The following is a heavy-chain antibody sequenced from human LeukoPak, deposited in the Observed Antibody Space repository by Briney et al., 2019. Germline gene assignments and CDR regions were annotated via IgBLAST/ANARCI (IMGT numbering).Heavy chain of an antibody. V-gene: IGHV3-23*01. CDR1: GFTFSGYA. J-gene: IGHJ3*02. D-gene: IGHD3-22*01. Sequence: GGSLRLSCAASGFTFSGYAMTWVRQAPGKGLEWVSGISASGGTTYYADTVKGRFTISRDNSKNTLFLQMNSLRAEDTVLYYCAKRPRDSSGYYLGAFDTWGQGTMVTVSS. CDR2: ISASGGTT. CDR3: AKRPRDSSGYYLGAFDT.